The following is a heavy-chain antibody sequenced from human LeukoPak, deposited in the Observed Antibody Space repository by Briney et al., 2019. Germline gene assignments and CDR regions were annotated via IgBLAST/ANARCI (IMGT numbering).Heavy chain of an antibody. CDR1: GFTVNNNY. V-gene: IGHV3-53*01. CDR2: IYSGGTT. CDR3: ARDPGIRNGMDV. Sequence: GGSLRLSCAGSGFTVNNNYMTWVRQAPGKGLEWVSVIYSGGTTYYADSVKGRFTISRDNSKNTLYLQMNSLRVDDTAVYYCARDPGIRNGMDVWGQGTTVTVSS. J-gene: IGHJ6*02. D-gene: IGHD2/OR15-2a*01.